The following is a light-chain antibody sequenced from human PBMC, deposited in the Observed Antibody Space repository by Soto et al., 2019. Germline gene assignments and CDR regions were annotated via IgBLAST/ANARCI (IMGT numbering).Light chain of an antibody. Sequence: QSALTQPASVSGSPGQSITISCGGTGDDIGGYDVHWYQQLPGTAPKVLIYGNRNRPSGVPDRFSGSKSDTSASLAITGLQAEDEADYYCQAYDSSLSGYVFGSGTKVTVL. CDR2: GNR. V-gene: IGLV1-40*01. CDR1: GDDIGGYD. J-gene: IGLJ1*01. CDR3: QAYDSSLSGYV.